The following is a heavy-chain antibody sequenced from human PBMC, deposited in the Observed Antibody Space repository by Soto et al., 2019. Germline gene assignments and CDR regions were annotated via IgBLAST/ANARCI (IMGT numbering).Heavy chain of an antibody. CDR1: GDSISNSRFY. Sequence: SETLSLTCSVSGDSISNSRFYWAWIRQPPGEGLEWIGSIYHTGNAYYNPSLKSRVTISVDTSKNQFSLKLTSVTAADAALYYCARDFFDSSDYTTNRFAPWGQGTLVTGSS. D-gene: IGHD3-22*01. V-gene: IGHV4-39*01. CDR2: IYHTGNA. CDR3: ARDFFDSSDYTTNRFAP. J-gene: IGHJ5*02.